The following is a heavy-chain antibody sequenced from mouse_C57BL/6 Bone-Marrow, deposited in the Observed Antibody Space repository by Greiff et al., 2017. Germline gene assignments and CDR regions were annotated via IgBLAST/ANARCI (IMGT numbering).Heavy chain of an antibody. Sequence: QVQLQQPGAELVRPGSSVKLSCKASGYTLTSYWMDWVKQRPGQGLEWIGNIYPSDSETHYNQKFKDKATLTVDKSSSTAYMQLSSLTSEDSAVYYCARRDDYCDYWGQGTTLTVSS. CDR2: IYPSDSET. D-gene: IGHD2-3*01. CDR1: GYTLTSYW. J-gene: IGHJ2*01. CDR3: ARRDDYCDY. V-gene: IGHV1-61*01.